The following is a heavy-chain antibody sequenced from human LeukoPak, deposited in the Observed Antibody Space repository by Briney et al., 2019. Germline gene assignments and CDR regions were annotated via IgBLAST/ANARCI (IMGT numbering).Heavy chain of an antibody. CDR2: LSHTGNT. V-gene: IGHV4-34*01. CDR1: GGSFSGFY. Sequence: SETPSLTCTVSGGSFSGFYWSWIRQPPTEGLEWVGELSHTGNTNYNPSLKSRVTFSVDTSKRQFSLRLKSVTAADTAVYYCARGAYCTSINCYGFDYWGQGILVTVSS. J-gene: IGHJ4*02. CDR3: ARGAYCTSINCYGFDY. D-gene: IGHD2-2*01.